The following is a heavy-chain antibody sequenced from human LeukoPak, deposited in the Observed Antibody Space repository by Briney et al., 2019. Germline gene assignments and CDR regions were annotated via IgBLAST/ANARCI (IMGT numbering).Heavy chain of an antibody. D-gene: IGHD2-15*01. CDR3: ARDRGFCSGGACYLFDC. CDR2: IRTDGGNT. Sequence: QPGGSLRLSCAASGFTLSGYWMHWVRQAPGKGLVWVSLIRTDGGNTNYADSVKGGFTISRDNAKNALYLQMNSLRAEDTAVYYCARDRGFCSGGACYLFDCWGQGVLVTVSS. CDR1: GFTLSGYW. J-gene: IGHJ4*02. V-gene: IGHV3-74*01.